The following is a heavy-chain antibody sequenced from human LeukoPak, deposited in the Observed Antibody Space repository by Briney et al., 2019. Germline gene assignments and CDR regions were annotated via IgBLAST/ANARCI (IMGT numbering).Heavy chain of an antibody. CDR2: ITGYGDRT. V-gene: IGHV3-23*01. Sequence: PGGSLRLSCAPSGFTFSAYAMSWVRQAPGKGLEWVTSITGYGDRTYYADSVKGRFTISRDNSKNTLYLQMNSLRAEDTAVYYCARSDPHYYGMDVWGQGTTVTVSS. J-gene: IGHJ6*02. CDR1: GFTFSAYA. CDR3: ARSDPHYYGMDV.